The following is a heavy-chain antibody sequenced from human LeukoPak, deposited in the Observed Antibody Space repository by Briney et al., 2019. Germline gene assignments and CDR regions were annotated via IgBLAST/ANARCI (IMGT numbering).Heavy chain of an antibody. J-gene: IGHJ4*02. D-gene: IGHD3-22*01. CDR1: GFTSSSDA. V-gene: IGHV3-23*01. Sequence: EGSVRDSCLASGFTSSSDAMYWVRQALGKRQERVSAISGRGGSTYYADSVKGRVTISRDNSNNTLYLQKDGLAAEDTAVYYCAKVPPPHCYNSSGYFRGVDYWGQGTRVTVSS. CDR3: AKVPPPHCYNSSGYFRGVDY. CDR2: ISGRGGST.